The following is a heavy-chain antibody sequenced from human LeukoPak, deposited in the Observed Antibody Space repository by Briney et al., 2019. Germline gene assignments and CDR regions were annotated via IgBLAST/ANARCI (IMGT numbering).Heavy chain of an antibody. V-gene: IGHV1-2*02. CDR3: ARGGGITMIVVANFDY. J-gene: IGHJ4*02. D-gene: IGHD3-22*01. CDR2: INPNSGGT. Sequence: ASVKVSCKASGYTFTGYYMHWVRQAPGQGLEWMGWINPNSGGTNYAQKFQGRVTMTRDTSISTAYMELSRLRSDDTAVYYCARGGGITMIVVANFDYWGQGTLVTVSS. CDR1: GYTFTGYY.